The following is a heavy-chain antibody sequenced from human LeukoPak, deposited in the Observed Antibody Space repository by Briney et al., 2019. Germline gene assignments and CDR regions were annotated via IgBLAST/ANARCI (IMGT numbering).Heavy chain of an antibody. Sequence: ESLSLTCTVSGGSTSSSSDYWSWIRQPPGKGLEWNGYIYYSGSTNYNPSLKSRVTISVDTSKNQFCLKMSSVSAADTAVYYCARNLYYYDSSGCYYESCFDYWGQGTLVTVSS. D-gene: IGHD3-22*01. CDR1: GGSTSSSSDY. CDR2: IYYSGST. J-gene: IGHJ4*02. V-gene: IGHV4-61*05. CDR3: ARNLYYYDSSGCYYESCFDY.